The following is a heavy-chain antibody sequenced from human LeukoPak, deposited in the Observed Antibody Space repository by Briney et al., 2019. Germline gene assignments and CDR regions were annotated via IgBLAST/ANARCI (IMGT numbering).Heavy chain of an antibody. CDR2: INNDGSGT. J-gene: IGHJ4*02. D-gene: IGHD3-22*01. V-gene: IGHV3-74*01. CDR1: GFTFSTYW. Sequence: TGGSLRLSCAASGFTFSTYWMHWVRQVPGKGLVWVSRINNDGSGTFYADSVKGRFTISRDNAKNTLYLQMDSLRAEDTAMYYCARTYYYDSSGYYYFDYWGQGTLVTVSS. CDR3: ARTYYYDSSGYYYFDY.